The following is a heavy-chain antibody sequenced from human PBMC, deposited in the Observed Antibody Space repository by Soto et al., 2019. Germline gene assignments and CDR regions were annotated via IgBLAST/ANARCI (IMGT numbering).Heavy chain of an antibody. Sequence: GSLRLSCAASGFTVNNNYMSWVRQAPGKGLEWVGFIRSKAYGGTTEYAASVKGRFTISRDDSKNIAYLQMNSLKTEDTAVYYCTRVLPEGITMVRGVRPHAFDIWGQGTMVTVSS. CDR1: GFTVNNNY. V-gene: IGHV3-49*04. CDR2: IRSKAYGGTT. D-gene: IGHD3-10*01. CDR3: TRVLPEGITMVRGVRPHAFDI. J-gene: IGHJ3*02.